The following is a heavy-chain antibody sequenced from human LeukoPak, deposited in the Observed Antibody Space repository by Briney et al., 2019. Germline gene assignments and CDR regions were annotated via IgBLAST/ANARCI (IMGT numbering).Heavy chain of an antibody. CDR2: INPNSGGT. V-gene: IGHV1-2*02. Sequence: ASVKVSCKASGYTFTNYGINWVRQAPGQGLEWMGWINPNSGGTNYAQKFQGRVTMTRDTFISTAYMELSRLRSDDTAVYYCARVPADQTAYWGQGTLVTVSS. J-gene: IGHJ4*02. CDR3: ARVPADQTAY. CDR1: GYTFTNYG.